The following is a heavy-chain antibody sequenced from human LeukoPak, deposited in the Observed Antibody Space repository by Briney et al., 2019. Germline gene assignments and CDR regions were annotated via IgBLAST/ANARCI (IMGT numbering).Heavy chain of an antibody. CDR2: IYSSGST. V-gene: IGHV4-4*07. J-gene: IGHJ4*02. CDR3: ARVKYYDSSGYYYFEY. CDR1: GGSISSNY. D-gene: IGHD3-22*01. Sequence: SETLSLTCSVSGGSISSNYWSWLRQPAGKGLEWLGRIYSSGSTNYNPSLKSRLTMSVDTSKNQFSLRLSSVTAADTAVYFCARVKYYDSSGYYYFEYWGQGILVTVSS.